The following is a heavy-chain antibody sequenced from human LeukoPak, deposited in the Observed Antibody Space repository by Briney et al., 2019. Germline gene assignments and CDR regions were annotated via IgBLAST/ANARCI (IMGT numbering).Heavy chain of an antibody. CDR1: GYTFTSYG. Sequence: ASVKVSCTASGYTFTSYGISWVRQAPGQGLEWMGWISAYNGNTNYAQKLQGRVTMTTDTSTSTAYMELRSLRSDDTAVYYCAIQDVNYYYYGMDVWGQGTTVTVSS. V-gene: IGHV1-18*01. CDR2: ISAYNGNT. J-gene: IGHJ6*02. CDR3: AIQDVNYYYYGMDV.